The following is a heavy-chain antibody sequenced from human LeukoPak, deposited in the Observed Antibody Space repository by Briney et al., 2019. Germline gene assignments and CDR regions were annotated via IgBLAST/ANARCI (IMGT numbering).Heavy chain of an antibody. Sequence: GGSLRLSCAASGFTFSTYSMNWVRQAPGKGLEWVSSISSSSSYIYYADSVKGRFTISRDNARNLLYLQLSSLRAEDTAVYYCTRDFWTDYWGQGTLVTVSS. CDR1: GFTFSTYS. V-gene: IGHV3-21*01. J-gene: IGHJ4*02. D-gene: IGHD3/OR15-3a*01. CDR2: ISSSSSYI. CDR3: TRDFWTDY.